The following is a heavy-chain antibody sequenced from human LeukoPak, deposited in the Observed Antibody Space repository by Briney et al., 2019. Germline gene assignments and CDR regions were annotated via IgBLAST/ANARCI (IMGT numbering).Heavy chain of an antibody. CDR1: GGSFSGYF. CDR3: ARFPGSAEYRHYYYMDV. J-gene: IGHJ6*03. Sequence: SETLSLTCAVYGGSFSGYFWSWIRQPPGKGLECIGYIYYSDSTNYNPSLKSRVTVSVDTSKNQFSLKLSSVTAADTAVYYCARFPGSAEYRHYYYMDVWGKGTTVTVSS. V-gene: IGHV4-59*01. D-gene: IGHD2-15*01. CDR2: IYYSDST.